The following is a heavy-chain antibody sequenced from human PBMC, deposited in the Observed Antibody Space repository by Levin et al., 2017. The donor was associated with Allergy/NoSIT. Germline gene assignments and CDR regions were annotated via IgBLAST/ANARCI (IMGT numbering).Heavy chain of an antibody. CDR3: ANSNGTYYYDSSGWDDWYFDL. D-gene: IGHD3-22*01. Sequence: LRLSCAVSGGSISSGGYSWSWIRQPPGKGLEWIGYIYHSGSTYYNPSLKSRVTISVDRSKNQFSLKLSSVTAADTAVYYCANSNGTYYYDSSGWDDWYFDLWGRGTLVTVSS. CDR2: IYHSGST. V-gene: IGHV4-30-2*01. CDR1: GGSISSGGYS. J-gene: IGHJ2*01.